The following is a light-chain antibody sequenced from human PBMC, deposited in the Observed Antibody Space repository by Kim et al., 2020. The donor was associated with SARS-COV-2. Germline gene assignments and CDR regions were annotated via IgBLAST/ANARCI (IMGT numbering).Light chain of an antibody. V-gene: IGLV2-18*02. CDR2: EVT. J-gene: IGLJ2*01. Sequence: GQSVTIPYPGTSSGVGGYDRVPWYPQPPGTAPKLMIYEVTNRPSGVPDRFSGSKSGNTASLTISGLQAEDEADYYCCSYTSTRTRVFGGGTQLTVL. CDR3: CSYTSTRTRV. CDR1: SSGVGGYDR.